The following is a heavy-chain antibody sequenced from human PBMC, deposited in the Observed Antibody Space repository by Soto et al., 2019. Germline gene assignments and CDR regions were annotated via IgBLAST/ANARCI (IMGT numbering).Heavy chain of an antibody. V-gene: IGHV4-30-2*01. CDR2: IYHSGST. CDR1: GGSISSGGYS. J-gene: IGHJ5*02. Sequence: QLQLQESGSGLVKPSQTLSLTCAVSGGSISSGGYSWSWIRQPPGKGLEWIGYIYHSGSTYYNPSLKSRVTIAVDRSKNQFSRKLSSVTAADTAVYYCARGSVSSGWFNWFDPWGQGTLVTVSS. D-gene: IGHD6-19*01. CDR3: ARGSVSSGWFNWFDP.